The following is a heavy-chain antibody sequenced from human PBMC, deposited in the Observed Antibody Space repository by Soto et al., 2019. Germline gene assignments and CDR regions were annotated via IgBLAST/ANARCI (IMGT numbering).Heavy chain of an antibody. CDR1: GGSISSSSYY. D-gene: IGHD6-19*01. CDR2: IYYSGST. J-gene: IGHJ4*02. CDR3: ARQSGIAVAGPTPYYFDY. V-gene: IGHV4-39*01. Sequence: SETLSLTCTVSGGSISSSSYYWAWIRQPPGKGLEWIGSIYYSGSTYYNPSLKSRVTISVDTSKNQFSLKLSSVTAADTAVYYCARQSGIAVAGPTPYYFDYWGQGTLVTVSS.